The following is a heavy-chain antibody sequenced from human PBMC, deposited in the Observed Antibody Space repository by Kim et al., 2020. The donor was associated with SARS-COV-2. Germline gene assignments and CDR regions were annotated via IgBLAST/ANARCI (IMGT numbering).Heavy chain of an antibody. CDR3: TSYDFWSGYLINI. CDR2: IKSKTDGGTT. Sequence: GGSLRLSCAASGFTFSNAWMSWVRQAPGKGLEWVGRIKSKTDGGTTDYAAPVKGRFTISRDDSKNTLYLQMNSLKTEDTAVYYCTSYDFWSGYLINIWGQGTMVTVSS. J-gene: IGHJ3*02. CDR1: GFTFSNAW. V-gene: IGHV3-15*01. D-gene: IGHD3-3*01.